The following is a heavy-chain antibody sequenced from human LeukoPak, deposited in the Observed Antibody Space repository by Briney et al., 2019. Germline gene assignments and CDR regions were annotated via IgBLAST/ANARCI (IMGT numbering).Heavy chain of an antibody. J-gene: IGHJ4*02. Sequence: ASVKVSCKASGGTFSTFPISWVRQAPGQGLEWIGGIIPIFGPNYAQKFQGRATISADLATATAYMELSSLTSEDTSVYYCATGKDRSGYYYSLDYWGQGTLVAVSS. D-gene: IGHD3-22*01. CDR2: IIPIFGP. V-gene: IGHV1-69*01. CDR1: GGTFSTFP. CDR3: ATGKDRSGYYYSLDY.